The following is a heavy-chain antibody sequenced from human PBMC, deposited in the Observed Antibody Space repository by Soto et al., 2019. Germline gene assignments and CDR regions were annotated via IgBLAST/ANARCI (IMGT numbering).Heavy chain of an antibody. CDR1: GGSISSSSYY. Sequence: QLQLQESGPGLVKPSETLSLTCTVSGGSISSSSYYWGWIRQPPGKGLEWIGSIYYSGSTYYNPSLKSRVTISVDTSKNQFSLKLSSVTAADTAVYYCAREVKVHYGDYDWYNWFDPWGQGTLVTVSS. D-gene: IGHD4-17*01. CDR2: IYYSGST. J-gene: IGHJ5*02. V-gene: IGHV4-39*02. CDR3: AREVKVHYGDYDWYNWFDP.